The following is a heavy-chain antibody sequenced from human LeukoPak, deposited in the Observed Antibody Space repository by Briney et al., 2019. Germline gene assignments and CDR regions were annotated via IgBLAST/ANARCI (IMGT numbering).Heavy chain of an antibody. V-gene: IGHV1-2*02. D-gene: IGHD5-18*01. CDR2: INPNSGGT. Sequence: GASVKVSCKASGYTFTGYYMHWVRQAPGQRLEWMGWINPNSGGTNYAQKFQGRVTMTRDTSISTAYMELSRLRSDDTAVYYCARVPPAYSYGTDWGQGTLVTVSS. CDR1: GYTFTGYY. J-gene: IGHJ4*02. CDR3: ARVPPAYSYGTD.